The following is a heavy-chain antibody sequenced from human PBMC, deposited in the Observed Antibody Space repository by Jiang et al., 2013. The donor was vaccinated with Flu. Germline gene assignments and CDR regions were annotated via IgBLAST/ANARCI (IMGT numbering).Heavy chain of an antibody. CDR1: GGSISSGSYY. Sequence: GPGLVKPSQTLSLTCTVSGGSISSGSYYWSWIRQPAGKGLEWIGRIYTSGSTNYNPSLKSRVTISVDTSKNQFSLKLSSVTAADTAVYYCARGAIAAAGIGYNWFDPWAREPWSPSPQ. CDR3: ARGAIAAAGIGYNWFDP. V-gene: IGHV4-61*02. CDR2: IYTSGST. D-gene: IGHD6-13*01. J-gene: IGHJ5*02.